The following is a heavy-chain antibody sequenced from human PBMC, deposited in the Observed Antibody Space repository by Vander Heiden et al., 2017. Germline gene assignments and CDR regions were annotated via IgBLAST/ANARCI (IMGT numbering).Heavy chain of an antibody. Sequence: FSSYAMHWVRQAPGKGLEWVAVISYDGSNKYYADSVKGRFTISRDNSKNTLYLQMNSLRAEDTAVYYCARAPDTAMVMSYFDYWGQGTLVTVSS. CDR3: ARAPDTAMVMSYFDY. J-gene: IGHJ4*02. CDR1: FSSYA. D-gene: IGHD5-18*01. V-gene: IGHV3-30-3*01. CDR2: ISYDGSNK.